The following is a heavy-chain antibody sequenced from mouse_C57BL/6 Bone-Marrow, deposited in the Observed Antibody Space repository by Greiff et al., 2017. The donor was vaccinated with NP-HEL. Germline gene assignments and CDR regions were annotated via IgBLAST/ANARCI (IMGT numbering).Heavy chain of an antibody. Sequence: LMEPGASVKIPCKASGYTFTDYNMDWVKQSHGKSLEWIGDINPNNGGTIYNQKFKGKATLTVDKSSSTAYMELRSLTSEDTAVYYCARRGTTVVETWYAMDYWGQGTSVTVSS. CDR1: GYTFTDYN. CDR2: INPNNGGT. J-gene: IGHJ4*01. D-gene: IGHD1-1*01. V-gene: IGHV1-18*01. CDR3: ARRGTTVVETWYAMDY.